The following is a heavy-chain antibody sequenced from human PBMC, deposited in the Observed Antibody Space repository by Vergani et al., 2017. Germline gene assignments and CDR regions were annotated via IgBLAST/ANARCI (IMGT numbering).Heavy chain of an antibody. D-gene: IGHD2-21*02. Sequence: EVQLVESGGGLVQPGGSLRLSCAASGFTFSRHWMHWVRQAPGKGLVWVSRVNPEGTNTPYADSVTGRFTISRDNSKNTLFLQLKTLRAEDTGVYYCARGGWLVPDVWGQGTLVTVSS. J-gene: IGHJ4*02. V-gene: IGHV3-74*01. CDR2: VNPEGTNT. CDR3: ARGGWLVPDV. CDR1: GFTFSRHW.